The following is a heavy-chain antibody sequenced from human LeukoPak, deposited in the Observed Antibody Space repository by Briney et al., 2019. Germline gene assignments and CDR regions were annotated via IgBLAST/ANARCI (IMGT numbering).Heavy chain of an antibody. CDR2: IYHSGST. Sequence: SETLSLTCTVSGYSISSGYYWGWIRQPPGKGLEWIGSIYHSGSTYYNPSLKSRVTISVDTSKNQFSLKLSSVTAADTAVYYCARDLLRITMVRGGIDYWGQGTLVTVSS. CDR1: GYSISSGYY. D-gene: IGHD3-10*01. CDR3: ARDLLRITMVRGGIDY. J-gene: IGHJ4*02. V-gene: IGHV4-38-2*02.